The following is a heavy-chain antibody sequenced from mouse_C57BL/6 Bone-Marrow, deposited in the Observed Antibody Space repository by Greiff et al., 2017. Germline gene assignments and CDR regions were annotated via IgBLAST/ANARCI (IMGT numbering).Heavy chain of an antibody. CDR3: ARVEDYDFGY. CDR2: IDPSDSYT. J-gene: IGHJ2*01. D-gene: IGHD2-4*01. Sequence: QVQLQQPGAELVMPGASVKLSCKASGYTFTSYWMHWVKQRPGQGLEWIGEIDPSDSYTNYNQKFKGKSTLTVDKSSSTAYMQLSSLTSEDSAVYYCARVEDYDFGYWGQGTTLTVSS. V-gene: IGHV1-69*01. CDR1: GYTFTSYW.